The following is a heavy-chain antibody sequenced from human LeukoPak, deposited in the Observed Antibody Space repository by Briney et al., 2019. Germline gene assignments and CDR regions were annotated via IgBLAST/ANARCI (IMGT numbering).Heavy chain of an antibody. V-gene: IGHV3-23*01. CDR2: ISGSGGST. D-gene: IGHD6-13*01. Sequence: GGSLRLSCAASGFTFSSYAMSWVRQAPGKGLEWVSAISGSGGSTYYADSVKGRFTISRDNSKNTLYLQMNGLRAEDTAVYYCAKGPFIAAAGNWFDPWGQGTLVTVSS. CDR3: AKGPFIAAAGNWFDP. J-gene: IGHJ5*02. CDR1: GFTFSSYA.